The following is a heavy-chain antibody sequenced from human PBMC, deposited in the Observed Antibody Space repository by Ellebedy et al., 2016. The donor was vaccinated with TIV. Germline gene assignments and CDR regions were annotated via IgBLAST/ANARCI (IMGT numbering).Heavy chain of an antibody. CDR3: ARLRQSRDRSHWYFDV. CDR1: GGFFSSYY. Sequence: SETLSLTXTVSGGFFSSYYWSWIRQSAGKGLEWIGRIFMSGSTTYNPSLKNRVTMSVDASTTQLSLNLSSVTAADTAVYFCARLRQSRDRSHWYFDVWGRGTLVTVSS. V-gene: IGHV4-4*07. D-gene: IGHD1-14*01. CDR2: IFMSGST. J-gene: IGHJ2*01.